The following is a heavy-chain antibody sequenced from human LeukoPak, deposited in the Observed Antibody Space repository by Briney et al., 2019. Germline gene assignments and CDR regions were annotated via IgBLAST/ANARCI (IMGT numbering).Heavy chain of an antibody. CDR3: ARGIAAVGIVGVFDC. CDR2: IYSSGNT. D-gene: IGHD6-13*01. Sequence: GGSLRLSCTGSGFTFGDYAMSWFRQAPGKGLEWVSVIYSSGNTHYADSVKGRFTISRDNSKNTLYLQMNSLRAEDTAVYYCARGIAAVGIVGVFDCWGQGTLVTVSS. V-gene: IGHV3-66*01. J-gene: IGHJ4*02. CDR1: GFTFGDYA.